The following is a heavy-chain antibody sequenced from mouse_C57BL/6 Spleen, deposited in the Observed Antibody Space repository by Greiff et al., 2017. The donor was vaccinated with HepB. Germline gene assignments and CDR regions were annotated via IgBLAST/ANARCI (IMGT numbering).Heavy chain of an antibody. J-gene: IGHJ3*01. CDR1: GYTFTSYW. CDR3: ASHYYGSPFAY. CDR2: IDPSDSYT. Sequence: MESCTASGYTFTSYWMQWVKQRPGQGLEWIGEIDPSDSYTNYNQKFKGKATLTVDTSSSTAYMQLSSLTSEDSAVYYCASHYYGSPFAYWGQGTLVTVSA. V-gene: IGHV1-50*01. D-gene: IGHD1-1*01.